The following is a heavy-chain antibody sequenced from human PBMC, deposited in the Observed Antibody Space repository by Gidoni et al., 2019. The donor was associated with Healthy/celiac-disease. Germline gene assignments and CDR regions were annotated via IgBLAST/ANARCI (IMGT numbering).Heavy chain of an antibody. CDR2: ISSSSSYI. Sequence: EVQLLESGGGLVKPGGSLRLSCAASGFPLRSYSMNWVRQAPGKGLEWVSSISSSSSYIYYADSVKGRFTISRDNAKNSLYLQMNSLRAEDTAVYYCARVRLAYCGGDCSGEFDYWGQGTLVTVSS. CDR1: GFPLRSYS. CDR3: ARVRLAYCGGDCSGEFDY. J-gene: IGHJ4*02. V-gene: IGHV3-21*01. D-gene: IGHD2-21*02.